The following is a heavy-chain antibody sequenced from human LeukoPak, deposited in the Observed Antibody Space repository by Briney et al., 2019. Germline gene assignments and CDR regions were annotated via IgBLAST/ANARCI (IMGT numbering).Heavy chain of an antibody. CDR1: GFTFSSYW. Sequence: GSLRLSCAASGFTFSSYWMSWVRQPPGKGLEWIGSIYYSGSTYYNPSLKSRVTISVDTSKNQFSLKLSSVTAADTAVYYCASEQGFGELLTFDYWGQGSLVTV. CDR2: IYYSGST. V-gene: IGHV4-39*01. CDR3: ASEQGFGELLTFDY. J-gene: IGHJ4*02. D-gene: IGHD3-10*01.